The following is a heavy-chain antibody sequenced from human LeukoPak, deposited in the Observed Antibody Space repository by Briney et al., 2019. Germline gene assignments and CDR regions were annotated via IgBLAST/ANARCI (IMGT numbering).Heavy chain of an antibody. CDR2: ISARGGTT. J-gene: IGHJ6*02. Sequence: GGTLRLSCAASGFTFSNYAMSWVRQAPGEGLEWVSGISARGGTTYFADSVRGRFTISRDNSKNTLYLQMHTLTAGDTALYYCAKDRGKGSISLSEMDVWGQGTTVIVS. V-gene: IGHV3-23*01. D-gene: IGHD2-21*01. CDR3: AKDRGKGSISLSEMDV. CDR1: GFTFSNYA.